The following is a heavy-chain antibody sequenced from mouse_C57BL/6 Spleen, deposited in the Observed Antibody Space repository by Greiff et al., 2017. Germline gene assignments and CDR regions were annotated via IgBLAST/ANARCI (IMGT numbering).Heavy chain of an antibody. D-gene: IGHD4-1*01. CDR3: AREMTGTRNYAMDY. Sequence: VQGVESGAELAKPGASVKLSCKASGYTFTSYWMHWVKQRPGQGLEWIGYINPSSGYTKYNQKFKDKATLTADKSSSTAYMQLSSLTYEDSAVYYCAREMTGTRNYAMDYWGQGTSVTVSS. J-gene: IGHJ4*01. V-gene: IGHV1-7*01. CDR1: GYTFTSYW. CDR2: INPSSGYT.